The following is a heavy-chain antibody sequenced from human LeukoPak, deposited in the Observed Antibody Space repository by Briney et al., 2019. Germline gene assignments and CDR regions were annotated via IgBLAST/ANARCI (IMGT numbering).Heavy chain of an antibody. J-gene: IGHJ4*02. V-gene: IGHV3-9*01. CDR2: ISWNSGSI. Sequence: SLRLSCAASGFTFSSYAMHWVRQAPGKGLEWVSGISWNSGSIDYADSVKGRFTISRDNAKNSLYLQMNSLRAEDTALYYCAKDVRGDYALRYWGQGTLVTVSS. CDR3: AKDVRGDYALRY. CDR1: GFTFSSYA. D-gene: IGHD4-17*01.